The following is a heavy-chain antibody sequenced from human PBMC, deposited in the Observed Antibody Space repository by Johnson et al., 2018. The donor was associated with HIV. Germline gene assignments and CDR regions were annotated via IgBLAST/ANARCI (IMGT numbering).Heavy chain of an antibody. J-gene: IGHJ3*02. V-gene: IGHV3-23*04. CDR2: ISASGGSP. D-gene: IGHD3-10*01. CDR3: ARDNSGGDAYDI. Sequence: VQLVEAGGGLVQPGGSLRLSCAASGFTFSSYAMSWVRQAPGKGLAWVSGISASGGSPYDADSVKGQFTISRDNSKNTLYLQMNSLRAEDTAVYYCARDNSGGDAYDIWGQGTMVTVSS. CDR1: GFTFSSYA.